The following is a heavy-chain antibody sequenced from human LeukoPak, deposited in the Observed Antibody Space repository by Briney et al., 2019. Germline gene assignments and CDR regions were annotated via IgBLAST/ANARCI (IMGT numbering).Heavy chain of an antibody. CDR1: GYSFTSYW. V-gene: IGHV5-51*01. CDR3: ARLDSSSWYPVAGLFDY. Sequence: GESLKISCKGSGYSFTSYWIGWVRQMPGKGLEWMGIIYPGDSDTRYSPSFQGQVTISADKSISTAYLQWSSLKASDTAMYYCARLDSSSWYPVAGLFDYWGQGTLVTVSS. D-gene: IGHD6-13*01. J-gene: IGHJ4*02. CDR2: IYPGDSDT.